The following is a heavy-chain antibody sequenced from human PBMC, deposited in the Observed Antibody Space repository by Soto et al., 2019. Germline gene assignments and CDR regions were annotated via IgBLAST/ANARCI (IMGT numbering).Heavy chain of an antibody. J-gene: IGHJ5*02. Sequence: SQTLSLTCAISGDSVSSNSAAWNWIRQSPSRGLEWLGRTYYRSKWYNDYAVSVKSRITINPDTSKNQFSLQLNSVTPEDTAVYYCARGGQKGAYSSGPSRQFDPWGQGTLVTVSS. D-gene: IGHD6-19*01. CDR1: GDSVSSNSAA. CDR3: ARGGQKGAYSSGPSRQFDP. CDR2: TYYRSKWYN. V-gene: IGHV6-1*01.